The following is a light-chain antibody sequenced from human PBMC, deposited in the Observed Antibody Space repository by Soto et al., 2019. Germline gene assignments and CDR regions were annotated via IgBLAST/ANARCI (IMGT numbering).Light chain of an antibody. CDR3: SSYTSSSTLV. V-gene: IGLV2-14*01. Sequence: QSVLTQPASVSGSPGQSITISCTGTSSDVGGYNYVSWYQQHPGKAPKLMIYDVSNRPSWVSNRFSGSKSGNTASLTISGLQAEDEDDYYCSSYTSSSTLVFGGGTKLTVL. J-gene: IGLJ2*01. CDR1: SSDVGGYNY. CDR2: DVS.